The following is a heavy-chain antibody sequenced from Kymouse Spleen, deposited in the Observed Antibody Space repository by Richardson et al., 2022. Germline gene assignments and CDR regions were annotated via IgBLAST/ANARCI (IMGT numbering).Heavy chain of an antibody. CDR2: INHSGST. CDR3: ARGLGVRGVYYYYYGMDV. Sequence: QVQLQQWGAGLLKPSETLSLTCAVYGGSFSGYYWSWIRQPPGKGLEWIGEINHSGSTNYNPSLKSRVTISVDTSKNQFSLKLSSVTAADTAVYYCARGLGVRGVYYYYYGMDVWGQGTTVTVSS. CDR1: GGSFSGYY. V-gene: IGHV4-34*01. J-gene: IGHJ6*02. D-gene: IGHD3-10*01.